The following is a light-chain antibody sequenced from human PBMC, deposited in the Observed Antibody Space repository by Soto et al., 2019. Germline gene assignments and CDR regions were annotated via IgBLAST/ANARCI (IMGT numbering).Light chain of an antibody. CDR1: QSVSSSY. CDR2: GTS. Sequence: EIVLTPSPGTLSLSPVERATLSCRASQSVSSSYLAWYQQKPGQAPRLLIDGTSSRATGIPDRFSGSGSGTDFTLTVSRLEPEDFAVYYCQQYGSSPWTFGQGTKVDIK. V-gene: IGKV3-20*01. CDR3: QQYGSSPWT. J-gene: IGKJ1*01.